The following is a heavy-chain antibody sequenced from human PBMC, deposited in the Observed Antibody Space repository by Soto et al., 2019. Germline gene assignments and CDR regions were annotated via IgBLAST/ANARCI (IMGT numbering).Heavy chain of an antibody. J-gene: IGHJ6*02. Sequence: SETLSLTCTVSGGSISSSSYWGWIRQPPGKGLEWIGSIYSIGSTYYNPSLKSRVTISVDTSKNQFSLKLSSVTAADTAVYYCRRSSRYSTDVWGQGTTVTGSS. D-gene: IGHD6-13*01. CDR3: RRSSRYSTDV. V-gene: IGHV4-39*01. CDR2: IYSIGST. CDR1: GGSISSSSY.